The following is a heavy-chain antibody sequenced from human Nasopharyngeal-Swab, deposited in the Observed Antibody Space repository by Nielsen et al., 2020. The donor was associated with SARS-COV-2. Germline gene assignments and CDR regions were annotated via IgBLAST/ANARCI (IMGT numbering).Heavy chain of an antibody. CDR3: ARDRVAAGMDV. Sequence: SETLSLICTVSGGSISSYYWSWIRQPPGKGLEWIGYIYYSGSTNYNPSLKSRVTISVDTSKNQFSLKLSSVTAADTAVYYCARDRVAAGMDVWGKGTTVTVSS. J-gene: IGHJ6*03. D-gene: IGHD3-10*01. V-gene: IGHV4-59*01. CDR2: IYYSGST. CDR1: GGSISSYY.